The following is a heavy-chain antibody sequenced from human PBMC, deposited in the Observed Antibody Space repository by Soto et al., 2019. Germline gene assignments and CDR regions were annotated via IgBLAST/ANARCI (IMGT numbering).Heavy chain of an antibody. Sequence: SETLSLTCTVSGGSISSSSYYWGWIRQPPGKGLEWIGSIYYSGSTYYKPSLKSRVTISVDTSKNQFSLKLSSVTAADTAVYYCARQGFWLIRFGELLSDRHYYYYGMDVWGQGTTVTVSS. CDR1: GGSISSSSYY. CDR3: ARQGFWLIRFGELLSDRHYYYYGMDV. D-gene: IGHD3-10*01. CDR2: IYYSGST. V-gene: IGHV4-39*01. J-gene: IGHJ6*02.